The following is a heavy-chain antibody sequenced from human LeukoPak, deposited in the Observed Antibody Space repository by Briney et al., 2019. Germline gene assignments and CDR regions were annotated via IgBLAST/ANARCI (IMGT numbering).Heavy chain of an antibody. CDR1: GYTFTNYA. Sequence: GASVKVSCKASGYTFTNYAISWVRQAPGQGLEWMGWISGYNGKTNYAQKLQGRVTMTTDTSTSTVYMDLRSLRSDDTAVYYCVRDVGEGYCSGGSCSDYWGQGTLVTVSS. CDR2: ISGYNGKT. V-gene: IGHV1-18*01. CDR3: VRDVGEGYCSGGSCSDY. D-gene: IGHD2-15*01. J-gene: IGHJ4*02.